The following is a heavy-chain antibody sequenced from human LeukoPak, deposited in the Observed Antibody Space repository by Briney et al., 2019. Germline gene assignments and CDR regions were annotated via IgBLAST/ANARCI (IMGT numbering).Heavy chain of an antibody. CDR3: ARGPNMAYCGGDCRWFDP. Sequence: SVKVSCKASGGTFSNYAINWVRQAPGQGLEWMGGIIPIFNTANYAQKFQGRVTITTDESTSTAYMELSSLRSEDTAVYYRARGPNMAYCGGDCRWFDPWGQGTLVTVSS. CDR1: GGTFSNYA. J-gene: IGHJ5*02. CDR2: IIPIFNTA. D-gene: IGHD2-21*02. V-gene: IGHV1-69*05.